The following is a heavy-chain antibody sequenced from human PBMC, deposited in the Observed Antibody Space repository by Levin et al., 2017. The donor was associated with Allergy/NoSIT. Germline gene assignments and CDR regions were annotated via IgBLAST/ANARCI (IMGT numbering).Heavy chain of an antibody. V-gene: IGHV3-21*01. D-gene: IGHD6-13*01. CDR3: ARDRSSSWDENAFDI. Sequence: GESLKISCAASGFTFSSYSMNWVRQAPGKGLEWVSSISSSSSYIYYADSVKGRFTISRDNAKNSLYLQMNSLRAEDTAVYYCARDRSSSWDENAFDIWGQGTMVTVSS. CDR2: ISSSSSYI. CDR1: GFTFSSYS. J-gene: IGHJ3*02.